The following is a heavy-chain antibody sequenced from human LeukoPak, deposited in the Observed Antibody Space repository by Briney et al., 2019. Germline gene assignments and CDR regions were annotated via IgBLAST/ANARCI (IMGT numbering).Heavy chain of an antibody. Sequence: GGSLRLSCAASGFTFSNYAMPWVRQAPGKGLEWVAVISSDGSKPYYEDSVKGRFTISRDNSKNTLYLQMSSLRAEDTAVYYCTKDAFYSSGTYFDLWGQGTLVTVSS. J-gene: IGHJ4*02. CDR3: TKDAFYSSGTYFDL. CDR2: ISSDGSKP. V-gene: IGHV3-30*18. CDR1: GFTFSNYA. D-gene: IGHD6-19*01.